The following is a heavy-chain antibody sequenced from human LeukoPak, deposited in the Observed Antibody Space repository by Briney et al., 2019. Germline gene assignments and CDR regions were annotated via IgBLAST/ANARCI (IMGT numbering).Heavy chain of an antibody. CDR1: GGSFSAYY. J-gene: IGHJ4*02. V-gene: IGHV4-34*01. D-gene: IGHD3-22*01. CDR3: ARVTGYIVEDYFDY. Sequence: PSETLSLTCAVYGGSFSAYYWSWIRQPPGKGLEWIGEINHSENTNYNPSLKSRVTISVDTSKNQFSLRLSSVTAADTAVYYCARVTGYIVEDYFDYWGQGTLVTVSS. CDR2: INHSENT.